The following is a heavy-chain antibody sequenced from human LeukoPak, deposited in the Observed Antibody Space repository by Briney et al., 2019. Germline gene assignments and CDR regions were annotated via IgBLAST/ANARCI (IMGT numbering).Heavy chain of an antibody. CDR1: GYTFTGFF. V-gene: IGHV1-2*02. D-gene: IGHD1-7*01. Sequence: ASVKVSCKASGYTFTGFFMHRVRQAPGQGLEWMAWINPNSGGTNYAQKFQGRVTMTRDTSISTAYMELSRLRSDDTAVYYCASGPGTEGVDYWGQGTLVTVSS. CDR2: INPNSGGT. CDR3: ASGPGTEGVDY. J-gene: IGHJ4*02.